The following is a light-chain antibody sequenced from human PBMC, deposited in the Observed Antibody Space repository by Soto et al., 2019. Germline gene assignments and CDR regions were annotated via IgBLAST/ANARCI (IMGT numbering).Light chain of an antibody. CDR2: DVS. CDR3: CSYAGSPRDV. V-gene: IGLV2-11*01. Sequence: QSALTQPRSVSGSPGQPVTISCTGPSSDVGGYNYVSWYQQHPGKAPKVMIYDVSERPSGVPDRFSGSKSGNTASLTISGLQAVDEADYYCCSYAGSPRDVFGSGTKVTVL. CDR1: SSDVGGYNY. J-gene: IGLJ1*01.